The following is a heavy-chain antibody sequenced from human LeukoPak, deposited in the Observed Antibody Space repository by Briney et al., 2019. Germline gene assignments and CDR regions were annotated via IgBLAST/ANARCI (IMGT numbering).Heavy chain of an antibody. V-gene: IGHV3-30*01. CDR1: GFTFSSYA. CDR2: ISYDGSNK. J-gene: IGHJ4*02. D-gene: IGHD6-6*01. CDR3: ARESIAARSFDY. Sequence: PGGSLRLSCAASGFTFSSYAMSWVRQAPGKGLEGVAVISYDGSNKYYADSVKGRFTISRDNSKNTLYLQMNSLRAEDTAVYYCARESIAARSFDYWGQGTLVTVSS.